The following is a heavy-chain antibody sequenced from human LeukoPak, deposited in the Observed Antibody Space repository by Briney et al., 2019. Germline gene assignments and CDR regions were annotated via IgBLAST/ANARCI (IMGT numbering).Heavy chain of an antibody. CDR1: GDSVSSNSAA. J-gene: IGHJ6*02. CDR3: AGSNHYYYGMDV. D-gene: IGHD1-14*01. Sequence: SQTLSLTCAISGDSVSSNSAACNWIRHSPSRGLEWLGRTYYRSKWYNDYAVSVKRRITINPDTSKNQFSLQLNSVTPDDTAVYYCAGSNHYYYGMDVWGQGTTVTVSS. CDR2: TYYRSKWYN. V-gene: IGHV6-1*01.